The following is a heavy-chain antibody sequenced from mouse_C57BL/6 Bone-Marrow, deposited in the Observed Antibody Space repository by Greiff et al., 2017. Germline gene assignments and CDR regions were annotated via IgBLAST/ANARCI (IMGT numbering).Heavy chain of an antibody. D-gene: IGHD1-1*01. CDR1: GYSFTGYY. CDR2: IYPYNGVS. Sequence: VQLQQSGPELVKPGASVKISCKASGYSFTGYYMHWVKQSHGNILDWIGYIYPYNGVSSYNQKFKGKAPLTVDKSSSTAYMELRSLTSEDSAVYYCARLYYGSRHWYFDVWGTGTTVTVSS. CDR3: ARLYYGSRHWYFDV. V-gene: IGHV1-31*01. J-gene: IGHJ1*03.